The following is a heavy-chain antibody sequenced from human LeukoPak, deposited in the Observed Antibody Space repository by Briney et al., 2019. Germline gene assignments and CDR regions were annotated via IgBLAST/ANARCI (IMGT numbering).Heavy chain of an antibody. J-gene: IGHJ4*02. CDR1: GYTFTGYY. CDR3: ARPEDDYYDSSGYENY. V-gene: IGHV1-2*06. D-gene: IGHD3-22*01. Sequence: ASVKVSCKASGYTFTGYYMHWVRQAPGQGLEWMGRINPNSGGTNYAQKFQGRVTMTRDTSISTAYMELSRLRSDDTAGYYCARPEDDYYDSSGYENYWGQGTLVTVSS. CDR2: INPNSGGT.